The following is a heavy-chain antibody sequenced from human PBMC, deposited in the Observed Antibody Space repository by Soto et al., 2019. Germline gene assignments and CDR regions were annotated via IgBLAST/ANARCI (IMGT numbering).Heavy chain of an antibody. CDR1: GGTLNHYA. V-gene: IGHV1-69*01. D-gene: IGHD1-1*01. J-gene: IGHJ4*02. Sequence: QVQLVQSGAEVKKPGSSVRVSCKASGGTLNHYAISWVRQAPGQGLEWMGGILPVSAPPDYAQKFQGRVAMTAAHSTSTVYMELPRLQTADTAAYFCATDWNSNVTNAFWGQGTLVTVSS. CDR2: ILPVSAPP. CDR3: ATDWNSNVTNAF.